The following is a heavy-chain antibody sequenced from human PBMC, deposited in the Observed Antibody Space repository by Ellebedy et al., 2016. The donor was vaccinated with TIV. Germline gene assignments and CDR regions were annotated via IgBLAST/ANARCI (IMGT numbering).Heavy chain of an antibody. Sequence: GGSLRLXXAASGFTFSDYTMHWVRQAPGKGLEWVAAISYDGSKTFYADSVKGRFTISRDNSRNTLYLQMNSLRVEDMAVYYCAKGGGAIQYYYDSSGTYWGQGTLVTVSS. V-gene: IGHV3-30-3*01. J-gene: IGHJ4*02. CDR3: AKGGGAIQYYYDSSGTY. CDR1: GFTFSDYT. D-gene: IGHD3-22*01. CDR2: ISYDGSKT.